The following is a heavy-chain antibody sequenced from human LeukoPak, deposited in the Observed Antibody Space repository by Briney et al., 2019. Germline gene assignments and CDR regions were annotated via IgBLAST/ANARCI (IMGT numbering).Heavy chain of an antibody. J-gene: IGHJ4*02. D-gene: IGHD3-22*01. CDR1: GYTFTSYG. CDR3: ARGMGDYNYYDSSGYLSFDY. CDR2: ISAYNGNT. V-gene: IGHV1-18*01. Sequence: AASVTVSCKASGYTFTSYGISWVRQAPGQGLEWMGWISAYNGNTNYAQKLQGRVTMATDTSTSTAYMELRSLRSDDTAVYYCARGMGDYNYYDSSGYLSFDYWGQGTLVTVSS.